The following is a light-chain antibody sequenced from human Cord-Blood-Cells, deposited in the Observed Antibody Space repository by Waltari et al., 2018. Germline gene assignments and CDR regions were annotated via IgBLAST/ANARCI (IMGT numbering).Light chain of an antibody. CDR1: SSDVGSYNL. J-gene: IGLJ1*01. V-gene: IGLV2-23*02. Sequence: QSALTQPASVSGSPGQSITISCTGTSSDVGSYNLVSWYQQHPGKAPKLRIYEVSKRPAGVSNRFSGSKSGNTASLTISGLQAEDEADYYGCSYAGSSTYVFGTGTKVTVL. CDR3: CSYAGSSTYV. CDR2: EVS.